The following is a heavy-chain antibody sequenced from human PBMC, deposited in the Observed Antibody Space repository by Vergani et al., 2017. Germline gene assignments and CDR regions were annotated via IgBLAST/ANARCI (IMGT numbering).Heavy chain of an antibody. V-gene: IGHV3-21*01. CDR1: GFTFDDYA. Sequence: EVQLVESGGGLVQPGRSLRLSCAASGFTFDDYAMHWVRQAPGKGLEWVSSISSSSSYIYYADSVKGRFTISRDNAKNSLYLQMNSLRAEDTAVYYCARDDNALSSGWPDPFDYWGQGTLVTVSS. J-gene: IGHJ4*02. CDR3: ARDDNALSSGWPDPFDY. CDR2: ISSSSSYI. D-gene: IGHD6-19*01.